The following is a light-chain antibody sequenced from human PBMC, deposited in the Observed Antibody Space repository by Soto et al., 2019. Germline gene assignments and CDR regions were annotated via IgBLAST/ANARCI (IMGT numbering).Light chain of an antibody. CDR2: DVS. Sequence: QSVLTQLASVSGSPGQSITISCTGTNSDVGGYKYVSWYQKHPGKAPKVMIFDVSNRPSGGSNRFSGSKSGKTASLTISGLQNEDDADHYCTSYTSSGTYVFGSGTKGTFL. CDR1: NSDVGGYKY. V-gene: IGLV2-14*01. J-gene: IGLJ1*01. CDR3: TSYTSSGTYV.